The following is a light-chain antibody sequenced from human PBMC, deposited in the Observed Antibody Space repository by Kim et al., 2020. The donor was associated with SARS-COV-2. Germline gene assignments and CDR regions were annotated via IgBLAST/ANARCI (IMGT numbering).Light chain of an antibody. CDR1: QSISTW. CDR3: QQYNSYEGT. J-gene: IGKJ1*01. Sequence: DIQMTQSPSTLSASVGDRVTITCRASQSISTWLAWYQQKPGQAPNLLIYKASSLESGVPSRFSGSGSGTEFTLTISSLQPDDFATYYCQQYNSYEGTFGQGTKVDIK. CDR2: KAS. V-gene: IGKV1-5*03.